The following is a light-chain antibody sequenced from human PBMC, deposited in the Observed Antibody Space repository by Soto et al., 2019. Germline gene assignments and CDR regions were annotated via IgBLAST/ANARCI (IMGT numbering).Light chain of an antibody. CDR1: QSISNW. J-gene: IGKJ1*01. Sequence: DIQMTQSPSTLSASVGDRVTITCRASQSISNWLAWYQQKPGKAPKLLIYDASSLRSGVPSRFRGSGSGTDFTLTISSLQPDDFATYYCQQSNSYSRATFGQGTRVEVK. CDR2: DAS. CDR3: QQSNSYSRAT. V-gene: IGKV1-5*01.